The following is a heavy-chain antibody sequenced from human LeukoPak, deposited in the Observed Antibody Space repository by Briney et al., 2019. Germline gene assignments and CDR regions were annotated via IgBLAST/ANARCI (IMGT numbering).Heavy chain of an antibody. J-gene: IGHJ3*02. Sequence: PGGSLRLSCEVSGFTFSSYAMSWVRQAPGKGLEWVSGISGSGGSTYYADSVKGRFTISRDNSKNTLYLQMNSLRAEDTAVYYCAKDRGSWSRGAFDIWGQGTTVTVSS. CDR2: ISGSGGST. CDR1: GFTFSSYA. CDR3: AKDRGSWSRGAFDI. D-gene: IGHD6-13*01. V-gene: IGHV3-23*01.